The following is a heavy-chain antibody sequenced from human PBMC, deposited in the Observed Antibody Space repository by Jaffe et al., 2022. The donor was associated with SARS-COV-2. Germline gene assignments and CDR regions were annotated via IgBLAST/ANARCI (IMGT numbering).Heavy chain of an antibody. CDR2: ISGSGDDT. D-gene: IGHD2-2*01. CDR3: AQGVMGYCSSSSCYAYDC. V-gene: IGHV3-23*01. J-gene: IGHJ4*02. Sequence: EVHLLESGGGLAQPGGSLRLSCAASGFTFSNYAMSWVRQAPGKGLEWVSAISGSGDDTYYADSVKGRFIISRDNSKNTLFLHMSSLGAEDTALYYCAQGVMGYCSSSSCYAYDCWGQGTLVTVSS. CDR1: GFTFSNYA.